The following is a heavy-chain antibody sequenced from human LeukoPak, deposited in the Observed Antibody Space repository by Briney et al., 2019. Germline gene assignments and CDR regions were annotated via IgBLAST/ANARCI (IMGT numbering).Heavy chain of an antibody. V-gene: IGHV4-61*02. CDR3: ARDSVGPKYYYYYMDV. CDR2: IHTSGST. CDR1: GGSISSGSYY. Sequence: SETLSLTCTVSGGSISSGSYYWSWIRQPAGKGLEWIGRIHTSGSTNYNPSLKSRVTISVDTSKNQFSLKLSSVTAADTAVYYCARDSVGPKYYYYYMDVWGKGTTVTISS. J-gene: IGHJ6*03.